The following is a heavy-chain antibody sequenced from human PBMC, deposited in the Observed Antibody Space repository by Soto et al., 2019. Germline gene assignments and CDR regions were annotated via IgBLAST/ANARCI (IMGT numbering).Heavy chain of an antibody. CDR3: AREDRDRETGLVPAAIDGMDV. V-gene: IGHV1-69*08. D-gene: IGHD2-2*01. J-gene: IGHJ6*04. Sequence: QVQLVQSGAEVKKPGSSVKVSCKASGGTFSRYSITWVRQAPGHGLEWIGRIIPIFGIASYAQKFQGRVTITADESTSTAYMELSSLRSDDMAVYYCAREDRDRETGLVPAAIDGMDVWGKGTTVTVSS. CDR1: GGTFSRYS. CDR2: IIPIFGIA.